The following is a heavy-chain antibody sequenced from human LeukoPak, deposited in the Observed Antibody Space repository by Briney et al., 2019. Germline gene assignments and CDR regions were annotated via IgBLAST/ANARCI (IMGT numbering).Heavy chain of an antibody. CDR1: GGSISSYY. V-gene: IGHV4-59*08. Sequence: SETLSLTCTVSGGSISSYYWSWIRQPPGKGLEGIGYIYYSGTTNYNPSLNSRVTISVDTSKNQFSLKLGSVTAADTAVYYCARHVVAAAGTYYYYYYGMDVWGQGTTVTVSS. J-gene: IGHJ6*02. CDR2: IYYSGTT. D-gene: IGHD6-13*01. CDR3: ARHVVAAAGTYYYYYYGMDV.